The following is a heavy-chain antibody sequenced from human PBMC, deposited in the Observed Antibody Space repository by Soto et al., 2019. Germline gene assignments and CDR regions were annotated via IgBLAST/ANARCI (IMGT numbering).Heavy chain of an antibody. CDR2: INPDGRGT. Sequence: EVQLVESGGGLVQPGGSLTLSCAASGFTFSRYWMHCVRQAPGKGVVWVSRINPDGRGTNYADSVKGRCTISRDNAKNTLYLQMNSLRPEDTAVYYCARVGQGAWYFDLWGRGTLVTVSS. J-gene: IGHJ2*01. D-gene: IGHD1-26*01. CDR1: GFTFSRYW. V-gene: IGHV3-74*01. CDR3: ARVGQGAWYFDL.